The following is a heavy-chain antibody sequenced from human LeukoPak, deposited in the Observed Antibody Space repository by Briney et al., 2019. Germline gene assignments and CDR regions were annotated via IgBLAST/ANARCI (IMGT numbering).Heavy chain of an antibody. CDR3: ARDLPGGYHFAY. Sequence: PGGSLTLSCAASGFTFSNNAMSWVRQAPGKGLEWVSGISGGGDGTYYADSVKGRFTISRDNSKNTLYLQMNSLRAEDTAVYYCARDLPGGYHFAYWGQGTLVTVSS. CDR1: GFTFSNNA. CDR2: ISGGGDGT. D-gene: IGHD5-12*01. V-gene: IGHV3-23*01. J-gene: IGHJ4*02.